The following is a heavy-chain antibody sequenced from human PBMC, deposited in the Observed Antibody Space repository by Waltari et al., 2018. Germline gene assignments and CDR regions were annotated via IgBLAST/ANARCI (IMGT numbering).Heavy chain of an antibody. J-gene: IGHJ5*02. CDR1: GFTVSRNY. D-gene: IGHD2-21*02. V-gene: IGHV3-53*01. CDR3: ARVSGGGNSGGVFDP. CDR2: IYSGGST. Sequence: EVQLVESGGGLIQPGGSLRLSCAASGFTVSRNYMSWVRKAPGKGLEWVSVIYSGGSTYYADSVKGRFTISRDNSKNTLYLQMNSLRAEDTAVYYCARVSGGGNSGGVFDPWGQGTLVTVSS.